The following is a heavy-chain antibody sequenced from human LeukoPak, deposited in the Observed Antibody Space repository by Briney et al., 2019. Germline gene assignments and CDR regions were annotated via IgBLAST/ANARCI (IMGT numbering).Heavy chain of an antibody. CDR2: ISSSSSYI. V-gene: IGHV3-21*01. Sequence: PGGSLRLSCAASGFTFSSYSMNWVRQAPGKGLEWVSSISSSSSYIYYADSVKGRFTISRDNAKNSVYLQMNSLTDEDTAVYYCARGGGSGRYGLPFDSWGQGTLVTVSS. CDR1: GFTFSSYS. J-gene: IGHJ4*02. D-gene: IGHD6-13*01. CDR3: ARGGGSGRYGLPFDS.